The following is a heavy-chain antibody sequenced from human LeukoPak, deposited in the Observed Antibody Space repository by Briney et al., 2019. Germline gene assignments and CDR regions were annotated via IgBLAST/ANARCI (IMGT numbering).Heavy chain of an antibody. CDR2: IYYTGST. Sequence: SETLSLTCTISGGSISSISYYWGWIRQPPGKGLEWIGSIYYTGSTNYNPSLKSRVTISVDTSKNQFSLKLSSVTAADTAVYYCAGVVPAANYYGMDVWGQGTTVTVSS. J-gene: IGHJ6*02. CDR1: GGSISSISYY. V-gene: IGHV4-39*07. CDR3: AGVVPAANYYGMDV. D-gene: IGHD2-2*01.